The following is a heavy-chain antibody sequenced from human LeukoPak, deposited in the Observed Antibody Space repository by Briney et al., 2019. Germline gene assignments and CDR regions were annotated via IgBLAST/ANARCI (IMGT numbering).Heavy chain of an antibody. D-gene: IGHD1-26*01. V-gene: IGHV3-23*01. CDR1: GFTFSSYA. J-gene: IGHJ4*02. Sequence: GGSLRLSCAASGFTFSSYAMSWVRQAPGKGLEWVSAISADGTYTYYADSVKGRFTMSRDNSKNTLYLQMTTLRADDTAVYYCAKAGMGQYGPGAPKWGQGTLVTVSS. CDR3: AKAGMGQYGPGAPK. CDR2: ISADGTYT.